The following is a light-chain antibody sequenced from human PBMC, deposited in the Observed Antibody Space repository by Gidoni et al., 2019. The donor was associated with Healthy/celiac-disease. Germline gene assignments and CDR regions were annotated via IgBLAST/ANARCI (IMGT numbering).Light chain of an antibody. CDR2: RNN. Sequence: QSVLTPPPSASGTSGQRVTISCSGSSSNFGSNTVNWYQQLPGTAPKLLIYRNNHRPSGVPDRFSGSKSGTSASLAISGLQSEDEADYYCAAWDDSLNGVVFGGGTKLTVL. V-gene: IGLV1-44*01. CDR3: AAWDDSLNGVV. J-gene: IGLJ2*01. CDR1: SSNFGSNT.